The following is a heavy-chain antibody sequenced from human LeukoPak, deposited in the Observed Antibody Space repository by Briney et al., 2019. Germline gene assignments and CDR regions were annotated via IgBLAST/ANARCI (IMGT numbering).Heavy chain of an antibody. CDR3: AKEDRGSVAGTLLDY. CDR1: GFTFSRNG. Sequence: GGSLRLSCAASGFTFSRNGMTWVRQAPGKGLEWVSTISGSGGNTYYADSVKGRFTISRDNSKNTLYLQMNSLRAEDTALYYCAKEDRGSVAGTLLDYWGQGTLVTVSS. J-gene: IGHJ4*02. CDR2: ISGSGGNT. V-gene: IGHV3-23*01. D-gene: IGHD6-19*01.